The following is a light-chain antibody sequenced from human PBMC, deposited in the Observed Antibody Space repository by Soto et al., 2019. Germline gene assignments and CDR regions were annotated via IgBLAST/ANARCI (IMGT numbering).Light chain of an antibody. CDR2: GNS. J-gene: IGLJ2*01. CDR1: SSNIGAGYD. CDR3: QSYDSSLSVHVV. V-gene: IGLV1-40*01. Sequence: QSVLTQPPSVSGAPGQRVTISCTGSSSNIGAGYDVHWYQQLPGTAPKLLIYGNSNRPSGVPDRFSGSKSGTSASLAITELQAEDEADYYCQSYDSSLSVHVVFGGGTKLTVL.